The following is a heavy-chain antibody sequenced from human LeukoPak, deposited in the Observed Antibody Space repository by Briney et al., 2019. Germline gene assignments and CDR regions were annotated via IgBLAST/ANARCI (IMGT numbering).Heavy chain of an antibody. Sequence: PGGSLRLSCAAPGFTFNNYAMSWVRQAPGEGLEWVSSVVSSGDTTLYADSVKGRFTISRDNSKNTLYLQMNSLRAEDTAIYYCAKFGFWVRGDYDFNYWGQGTLVTVSS. J-gene: IGHJ4*02. CDR2: VVSSGDTT. CDR1: GFTFNNYA. V-gene: IGHV3-23*01. CDR3: AKFGFWVRGDYDFNY. D-gene: IGHD4-17*01.